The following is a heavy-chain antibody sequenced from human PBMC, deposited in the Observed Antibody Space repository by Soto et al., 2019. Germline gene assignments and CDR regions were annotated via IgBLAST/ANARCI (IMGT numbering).Heavy chain of an antibody. CDR3: ARESFSGWYRGHTNWFDP. CDR1: ALTFSIYS. Sequence: PWGSLSVSCAPSALTFSIYSMNWVRQAQGNGLEWVSSVSSSSSYICYADSVKGRFTISRDNAKNSLYLQMNSLRAEDTAVYYCARESFSGWYRGHTNWFDPWGQGTMVTVSS. V-gene: IGHV3-21*01. CDR2: VSSSSSYI. D-gene: IGHD6-19*01. J-gene: IGHJ5*02.